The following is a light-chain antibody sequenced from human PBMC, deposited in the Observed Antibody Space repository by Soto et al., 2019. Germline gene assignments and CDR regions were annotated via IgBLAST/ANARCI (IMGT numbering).Light chain of an antibody. CDR2: DPS. CDR1: ESVSRT. J-gene: IGKJ5*01. V-gene: IGKV3-15*01. CDR3: QQYNSWHPIT. Sequence: EVVMTQSPATLSVSPGERATLSCRASESVSRTLAWYQQKPGQAPRLVVYDPSTRATGIPDSFSGGGSGTEFTLTISSLQSEDFVVHYCQQYNSWHPITFGQGTRLEIK.